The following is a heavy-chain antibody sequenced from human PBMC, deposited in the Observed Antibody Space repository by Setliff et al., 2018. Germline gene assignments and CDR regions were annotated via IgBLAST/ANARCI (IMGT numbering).Heavy chain of an antibody. CDR2: VYYSGDT. CDR1: GGSISNSDYY. Sequence: PSDTLSLTCSVSGGSISNSDYYWDWIRQPPGKGLEWIGRVYYSGDTYYIPSLLSRVTISVDTSKNQFSLKLSSVTAADTSVYFCARHRPNLPFDAWGQGALVTVSS. CDR3: ARHRPNLPFDA. V-gene: IGHV4-39*01. J-gene: IGHJ4*02. D-gene: IGHD7-27*01.